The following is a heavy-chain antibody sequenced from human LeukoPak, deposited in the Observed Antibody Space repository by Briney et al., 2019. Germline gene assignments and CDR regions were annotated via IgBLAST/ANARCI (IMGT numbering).Heavy chain of an antibody. D-gene: IGHD3-3*01. CDR3: ARDRASYDFWSGYNYMDV. Sequence: GGSLRLSCAASGFTFSSYAMSWVRQAPGKGLEWVSAISGSGGSTYYADSVKGRFTISRDNSKNTLYLQMNSLRAEDTAVYYCARDRASYDFWSGYNYMDVWGKGTTVIVSS. J-gene: IGHJ6*03. CDR2: ISGSGGST. CDR1: GFTFSSYA. V-gene: IGHV3-23*01.